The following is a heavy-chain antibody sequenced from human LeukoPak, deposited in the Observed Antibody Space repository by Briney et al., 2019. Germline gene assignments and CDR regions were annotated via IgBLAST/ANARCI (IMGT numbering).Heavy chain of an antibody. V-gene: IGHV3-74*01. CDR1: GFTFSTYC. Sequence: GGSLRLSRAASGFTFSTYCMHWVRQAPGKGPMWVSRICPDGTVTNYADSVEARFIISRDNARNTVYLQMNSLRVEDTAVYYCVRDFRSADYWGQGTLVTVSS. CDR2: ICPDGTVT. J-gene: IGHJ4*02. CDR3: VRDFRSADY.